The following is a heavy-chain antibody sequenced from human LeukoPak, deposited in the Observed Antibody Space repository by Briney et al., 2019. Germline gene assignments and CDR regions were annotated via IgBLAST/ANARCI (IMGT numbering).Heavy chain of an antibody. Sequence: GGSLRLSCAASGFTFSSYAMSWVRQAPGKGLEWVSAISGGGGSTYYADSVKGRFTISRDNSKNTLYLQMNSLRSEDTAVYYCARGAFSSSWTVFMDVWGKGTTVTVSS. CDR1: GFTFSSYA. CDR3: ARGAFSSSWTVFMDV. D-gene: IGHD6-13*01. J-gene: IGHJ6*03. V-gene: IGHV3-23*01. CDR2: ISGGGGST.